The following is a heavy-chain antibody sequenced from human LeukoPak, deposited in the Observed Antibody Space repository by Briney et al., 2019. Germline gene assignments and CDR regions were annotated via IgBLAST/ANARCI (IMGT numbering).Heavy chain of an antibody. D-gene: IGHD3-9*01. J-gene: IGHJ6*03. CDR2: IYYTGST. CDR1: GGSIRSSSDY. CDR3: ASGRILTGYFPSYYYYYMDV. Sequence: SETLSLTCIVSGGSIRSSSDYWGWIRQPPGKGLEWIGNIYYTGSTNYNPSLKSRVTISVDTSKNQFSLNLSSVTAADTAVYYCASGRILTGYFPSYYYYYMDVWGKGTTVTISS. V-gene: IGHV4-39*07.